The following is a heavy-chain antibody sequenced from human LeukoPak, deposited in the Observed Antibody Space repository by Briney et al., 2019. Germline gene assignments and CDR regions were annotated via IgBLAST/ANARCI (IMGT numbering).Heavy chain of an antibody. CDR3: ARYDYVWGGPYYFDY. Sequence: GGSLRLSCAASGFTFSIYSLSWVRQAPGKGLEWVSSISSSSTFISYGDSVKGRLTISRDNANNSLFLQMDSLRADDTAVYYCARYDYVWGGPYYFDYWGQGTLVTVSS. CDR2: ISSSSTFI. J-gene: IGHJ4*02. V-gene: IGHV3-21*01. D-gene: IGHD3-16*01. CDR1: GFTFSIYS.